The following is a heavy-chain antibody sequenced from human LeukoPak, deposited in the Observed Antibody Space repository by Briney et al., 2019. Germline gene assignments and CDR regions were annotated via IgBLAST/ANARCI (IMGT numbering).Heavy chain of an antibody. D-gene: IGHD1-26*01. CDR1: GGSISSGSYY. CDR2: MYTSGST. V-gene: IGHV4-61*09. J-gene: IGHJ3*02. Sequence: SQTLSLTCTVSGGSISSGSYYWSWIRQPAGKGLEWIGHMYTSGSTNYNPSRKSRVTITVDTPKNQFSLKLSSVTAADTAVYYCARYSGSAGGFDIWGQGTMVTVSS. CDR3: ARYSGSAGGFDI.